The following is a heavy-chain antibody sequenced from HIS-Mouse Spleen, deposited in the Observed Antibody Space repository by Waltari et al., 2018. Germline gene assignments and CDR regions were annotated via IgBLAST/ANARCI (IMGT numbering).Heavy chain of an antibody. V-gene: IGHV3-30*18. Sequence: QVQLVESGGGVVQPGRSLRLSCAASGFPFSSYGRPWARQAPGKGLEWVAVISYDGSNKYYADSVKGRFTISRDNSKNTLYLQMNSLRAEDTAVYYCAKDRQQLGFDYWGQGTLVTVSS. CDR1: GFPFSSYG. CDR3: AKDRQQLGFDY. CDR2: ISYDGSNK. D-gene: IGHD6-13*01. J-gene: IGHJ4*02.